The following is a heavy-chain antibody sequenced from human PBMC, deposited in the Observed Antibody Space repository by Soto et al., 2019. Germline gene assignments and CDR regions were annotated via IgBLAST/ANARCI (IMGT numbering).Heavy chain of an antibody. Sequence: GGSLRLSCAASGFTVSNNYMSWVRQAPGKGLEWVSVIYSGSTTYYADSVKGRFTISRDNYKNTLFLQMNSLRDEDTAVYYCARDRAASTEYSSAWSPRRYYYFGMDVWGQGNKVTVSS. D-gene: IGHD6-19*01. V-gene: IGHV3-53*01. CDR2: IYSGSTT. CDR3: ARDRAASTEYSSAWSPRRYYYFGMDV. CDR1: GFTVSNNY. J-gene: IGHJ6*02.